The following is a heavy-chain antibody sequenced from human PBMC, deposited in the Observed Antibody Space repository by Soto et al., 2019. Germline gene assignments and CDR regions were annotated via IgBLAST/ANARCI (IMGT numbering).Heavy chain of an antibody. CDR2: IYYSGST. CDR1: GGSISSYY. V-gene: IGHV4-59*01. Sequence: SETLSLTCTVSGGSISSYYWSWIRQPPGKGLEWIGYIYYSGSTNYNPSLKSRVTISVDTSKNQFSLKLSSVTAADTAVYYCARAARPGTQIVVTAATGEYFDYWGQGTPVTVSS. D-gene: IGHD2-15*01. CDR3: ARAARPGTQIVVTAATGEYFDY. J-gene: IGHJ4*02.